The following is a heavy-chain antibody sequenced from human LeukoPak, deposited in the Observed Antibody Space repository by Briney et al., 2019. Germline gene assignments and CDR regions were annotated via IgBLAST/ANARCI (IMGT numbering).Heavy chain of an antibody. Sequence: SETLSLTCTVSGGSISSSSYYWGWIRQPPGKGLEWIGSIYYSGSTYYNPSLKSRVTISVDTSKNQFSLKLSSVTAADTAVYYCASFGNRYYFDYWGQGTLVTVSP. CDR2: IYYSGST. J-gene: IGHJ4*02. D-gene: IGHD1-14*01. CDR1: GGSISSSSYY. CDR3: ASFGNRYYFDY. V-gene: IGHV4-39*07.